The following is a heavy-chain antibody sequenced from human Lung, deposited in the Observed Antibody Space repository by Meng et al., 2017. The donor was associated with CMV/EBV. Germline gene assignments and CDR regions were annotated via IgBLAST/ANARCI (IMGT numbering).Heavy chain of an antibody. D-gene: IGHD1-26*01. CDR3: ARDLLGGNYPGDAFDI. V-gene: IGHV3-74*01. Sequence: FTFSSYWMHWVRQAPGKGLVWVSRIKSDGSSTTYADSVKGRFTISRDNAKNTLYLQMNSLRAEDTAVYYCARDLLGGNYPGDAFDIWGQGTMVTVSS. CDR1: FTFSSYW. J-gene: IGHJ3*02. CDR2: IKSDGSST.